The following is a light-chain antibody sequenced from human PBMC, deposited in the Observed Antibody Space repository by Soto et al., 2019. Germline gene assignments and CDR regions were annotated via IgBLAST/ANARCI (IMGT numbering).Light chain of an antibody. Sequence: EIVLTQSPGTLSLSPVERATLSCMASQTFSSNFLAWYQQKPGQAPRLLIYGASNRATGIPDRFSGSGSGTDFTLTISRLEPEDFAVYYCQQYDSSPRTFGQGTKVDIK. CDR1: QTFSSNF. CDR3: QQYDSSPRT. CDR2: GAS. J-gene: IGKJ1*01. V-gene: IGKV3-20*01.